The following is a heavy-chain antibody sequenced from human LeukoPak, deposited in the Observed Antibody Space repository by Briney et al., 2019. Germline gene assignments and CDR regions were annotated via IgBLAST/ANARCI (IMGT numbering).Heavy chain of an antibody. V-gene: IGHV3-23*01. CDR1: GFTFGIYA. Sequence: GGSLRLSCAVSGFTFGIYAMTWVREAPGRGLEWVSTISGSGGTTHFADSVKGRFTIPRDNSGSTLYLQMNSLRAEDTAVYWCARGHSSGWYYFDSWGQGTLVTVSS. J-gene: IGHJ4*02. CDR3: ARGHSSGWYYFDS. D-gene: IGHD6-19*01. CDR2: ISGSGGTT.